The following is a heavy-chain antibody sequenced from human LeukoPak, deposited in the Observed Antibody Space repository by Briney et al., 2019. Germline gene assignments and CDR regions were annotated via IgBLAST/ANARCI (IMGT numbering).Heavy chain of an antibody. Sequence: SETLSLTCTVSGGSISNYYWNWIRQPPGKGLEWIGSIYHSGSTYYNPSLKSRVTISVDTSKNQFSLKLSSVTAADTAVYYCATSDSSGYRDAFDIWGQGTMVTVSS. J-gene: IGHJ3*02. CDR1: GGSISNYY. CDR3: ATSDSSGYRDAFDI. V-gene: IGHV4-59*04. CDR2: IYHSGST. D-gene: IGHD3-22*01.